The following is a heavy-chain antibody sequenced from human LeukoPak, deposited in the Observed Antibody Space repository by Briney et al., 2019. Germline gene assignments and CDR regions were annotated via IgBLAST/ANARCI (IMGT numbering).Heavy chain of an antibody. J-gene: IGHJ4*02. CDR3: ARLFHPALSGNYPFDY. CDR2: INHSGST. V-gene: IGHV4-34*01. D-gene: IGHD1-26*01. Sequence: KPSETLSLTCAVYGGSFSGYYWSWIRQPPGKGLEWIGEINHSGSTNYNPSLKSRVTISVDTSKNQFSLKLSSVTAADTAVYYCARLFHPALSGNYPFDYWGQGTLVTVSS. CDR1: GGSFSGYY.